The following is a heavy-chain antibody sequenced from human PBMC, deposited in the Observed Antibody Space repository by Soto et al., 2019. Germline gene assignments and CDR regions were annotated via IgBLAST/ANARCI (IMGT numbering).Heavy chain of an antibody. CDR1: GFTFSSYA. CDR2: ISGSSGST. J-gene: IGHJ6*02. CDR3: AKQIGNSFGYYFYGMDV. D-gene: IGHD4-4*01. V-gene: IGHV3-23*01. Sequence: EVHLLESGGGLVQPGGSLRLSCAASGFTFSSYAMSWVRQAPGKGLEWVADISGSSGSTYYADSVKGRFTISRDNSKNTLHLQMNSLRAEDTAVYYCAKQIGNSFGYYFYGMDVWGQGTTVTVSS.